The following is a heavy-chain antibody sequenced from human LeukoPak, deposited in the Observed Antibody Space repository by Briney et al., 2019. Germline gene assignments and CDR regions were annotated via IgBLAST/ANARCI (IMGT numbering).Heavy chain of an antibody. CDR3: ARGPTLFYGSGSLDY. CDR1: VGTYSSYA. CDR2: IIPIFGTA. Sequence: ASVTVSCKASVGTYSSYAISWVRQAPGQGLEWMGGIIPIFGTANYAQKFQGRVTLTAEESTSTAYMELRSLRSEDTAVYYCARGPTLFYGSGSLDYWGQGTLVTVSS. D-gene: IGHD3-10*01. V-gene: IGHV1-69*13. J-gene: IGHJ4*02.